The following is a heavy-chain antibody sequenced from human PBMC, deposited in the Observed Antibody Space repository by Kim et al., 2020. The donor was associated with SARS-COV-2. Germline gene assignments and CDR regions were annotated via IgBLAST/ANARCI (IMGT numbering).Heavy chain of an antibody. CDR3: ARAGYSNRPGYYYYGMDV. CDR2: ISSSSSYI. CDR1: GFTFSSYS. Sequence: GGSLRLSCAASGFTFSSYSMNWVRQAPGKGLEWVSSISSSSSYIYYADSVKGRFTISRDNAKNSLYLQMNSLRAEDTAVYYCARAGYSNRPGYYYYGMDVWGQGTTVTVSS. D-gene: IGHD4-4*01. V-gene: IGHV3-21*01. J-gene: IGHJ6*02.